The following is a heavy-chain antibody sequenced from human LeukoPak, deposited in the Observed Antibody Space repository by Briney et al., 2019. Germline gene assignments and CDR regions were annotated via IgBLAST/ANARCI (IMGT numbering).Heavy chain of an antibody. D-gene: IGHD4-17*01. Sequence: SETLSLTCAVSGVSFSTYYWSWIRQSPEKGLEWIGEVNHSGYTNYNPSLKSRVTISVDTSKNQFSLKLSSVTAADTAVYYCARPLYGSDYWGQGTLVTVSS. J-gene: IGHJ4*02. CDR3: ARPLYGSDY. CDR2: VNHSGYT. V-gene: IGHV4-34*01. CDR1: GVSFSTYY.